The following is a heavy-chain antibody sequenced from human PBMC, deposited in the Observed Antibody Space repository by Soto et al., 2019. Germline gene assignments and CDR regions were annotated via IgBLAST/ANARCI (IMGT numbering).Heavy chain of an antibody. CDR2: IKQDGSEK. D-gene: IGHD6-13*01. Sequence: GGSLRLSCAASGFTFSSYWMSWVRQAPGKGLEWVANIKQDGSEKYYVDSVKGRFTISRDNAKNSLYLQMNSLRAEDTAVYYCARVRAAAGTYYYYYYGMDGWGQGTTVTVSS. J-gene: IGHJ6*02. V-gene: IGHV3-7*01. CDR1: GFTFSSYW. CDR3: ARVRAAAGTYYYYYYGMDG.